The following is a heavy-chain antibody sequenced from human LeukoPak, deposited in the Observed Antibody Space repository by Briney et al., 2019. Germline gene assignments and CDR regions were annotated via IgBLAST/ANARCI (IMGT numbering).Heavy chain of an antibody. J-gene: IGHJ4*02. Sequence: ASVKVSYKASRYSFTDSAINWVRQAPGQRLEWMGWINTFNGNTKYSQKFQGRVTITRDTSASTAYMELTSLRSEDTAVYYCAARPGMAVAGFDFWGQGTLVTVSS. CDR3: AARPGMAVAGFDF. CDR2: INTFNGNT. D-gene: IGHD6-19*01. V-gene: IGHV1-3*04. CDR1: RYSFTDSA.